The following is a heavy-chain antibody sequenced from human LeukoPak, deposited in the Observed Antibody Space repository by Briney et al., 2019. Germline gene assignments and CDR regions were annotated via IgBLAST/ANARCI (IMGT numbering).Heavy chain of an antibody. D-gene: IGHD6-13*01. Sequence: PSETLSLTCTVCGGSISSYYWSWIRQPPGKGLEWIGYIYTSGSTNYNPSLKSRVTISVDTSKNQFSLKLSSVTAADTAVYYCARRGRIAADRSGYYYYYMDVWGKGTTVTVSS. CDR2: IYTSGST. CDR1: GGSISSYY. V-gene: IGHV4-4*09. CDR3: ARRGRIAADRSGYYYYYMDV. J-gene: IGHJ6*03.